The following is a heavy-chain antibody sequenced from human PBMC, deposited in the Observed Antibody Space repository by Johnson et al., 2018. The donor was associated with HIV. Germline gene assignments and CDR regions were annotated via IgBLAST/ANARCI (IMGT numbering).Heavy chain of an antibody. J-gene: IGHJ3*02. CDR3: RVVGDAFDI. Sequence: QVQLVESGGGLVQPGGSLRLSCAASGFTFSSYAMHWVRQAPGKRLEYVSAISSNGGSTYYADSVKGRFTISRDNSKNTLYLQMNSLRVEDTAVYYVRVVGDAFDIWGQGTMVTVSS. D-gene: IGHD2-15*01. CDR2: ISSNGGST. CDR1: GFTFSSYA. V-gene: IGHV3-64*04.